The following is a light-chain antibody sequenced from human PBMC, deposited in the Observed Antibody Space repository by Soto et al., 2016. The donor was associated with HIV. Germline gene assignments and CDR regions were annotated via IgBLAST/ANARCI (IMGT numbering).Light chain of an antibody. CDR1: QAIRND. J-gene: IGKJ1*01. V-gene: IGKV1-6*01. Sequence: AIQMTQSPTSLSASVGDRVTITCRASQAIRNDLGWYQQKPGKXPNLLIYGASILQSGVPSRFSGSGSGTDFTLTISSLQPEDFATYYCLQXYKYPRTFGQGPRRKSN. CDR3: LQXYKYPRT. CDR2: GAS.